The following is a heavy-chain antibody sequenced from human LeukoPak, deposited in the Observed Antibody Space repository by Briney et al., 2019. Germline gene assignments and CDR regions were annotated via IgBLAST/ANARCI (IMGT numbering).Heavy chain of an antibody. J-gene: IGHJ4*02. CDR1: GFTFSSYE. V-gene: IGHV3-74*01. CDR2: INSDGSST. CDR3: AKEGKTRNWNYYQAKPVY. D-gene: IGHD1-7*01. Sequence: GGSLRLSCAASGFTFSSYEMNWVRQAPGKGLVWVSRINSDGSSTSYADSVKGRFTISRDNAKNTLYLQMNSLRAEDTAVYYCAKEGKTRNWNYYQAKPVYWGQGTLVTVSS.